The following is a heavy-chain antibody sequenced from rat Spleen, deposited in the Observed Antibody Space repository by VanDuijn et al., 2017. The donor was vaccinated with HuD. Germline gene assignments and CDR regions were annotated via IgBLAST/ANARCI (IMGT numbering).Heavy chain of an antibody. J-gene: IGHJ2*01. CDR3: TRGGDY. Sequence: EVQLQESGPGLVKPSQSLSLTCSVTGHSIDSSYRWNWIRTFPGNKMEWMGYISYSGRTSYNQPIKSRISITRYTSKNQFFLQLNSVTTEDTATYCCTRGGDYWGQGVMVTVSS. CDR1: GHSIDSSY. V-gene: IGHV3-1*01. CDR2: ISYSGRT. D-gene: IGHD1-11*01.